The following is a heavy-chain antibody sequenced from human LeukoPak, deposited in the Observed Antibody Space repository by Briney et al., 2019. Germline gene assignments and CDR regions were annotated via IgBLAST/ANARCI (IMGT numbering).Heavy chain of an antibody. CDR1: GFTFSSYS. Sequence: PGGSLRLSCAASGFTFSSYSMNWVRQAPGKGLEWVSYISSSSSTIYYADSVKGRFTISRDNAKNSLYLQMNSLRAEDTAVYYCARETPPYSSSPDYWGQGTLVTVSS. CDR2: ISSSSSTI. D-gene: IGHD6-6*01. J-gene: IGHJ4*02. CDR3: ARETPPYSSSPDY. V-gene: IGHV3-48*01.